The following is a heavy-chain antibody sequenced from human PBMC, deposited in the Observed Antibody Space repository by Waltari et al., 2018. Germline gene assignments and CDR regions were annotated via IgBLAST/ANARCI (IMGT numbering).Heavy chain of an antibody. Sequence: EVELVVSGGGLVKPGGSRRRSLPASGFTLLCLVLTWARKGPGKGLEWVSSISSSRSYIYYADSVKGRFTISRDNAKNSLYLQMNSLRAEDTAVYYCARDPYYYDSSGYYGIWGQGTMVTVSS. D-gene: IGHD3-22*01. CDR1: GFTLLCLV. CDR3: ARDPYYYDSSGYYGI. V-gene: IGHV3-21*01. J-gene: IGHJ3*02. CDR2: ISSSRSYI.